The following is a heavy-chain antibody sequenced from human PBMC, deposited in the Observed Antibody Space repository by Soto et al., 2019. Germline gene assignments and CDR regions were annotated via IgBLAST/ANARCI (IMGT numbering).Heavy chain of an antibody. J-gene: IGHJ4*02. CDR1: GGSISSSSYY. D-gene: IGHD2-15*01. V-gene: IGHV4-39*01. CDR3: ARHTPAISISDH. Sequence: SETLSLTCTVSGGSISSSSYYWGWIRQPPGKGLEWIGSIYYSGSTCYNPSLKSRVTISVDTSKNQFSLKLSSVTAADTAVYYCARHTPAISISDHWGQGTLVTVSS. CDR2: IYYSGST.